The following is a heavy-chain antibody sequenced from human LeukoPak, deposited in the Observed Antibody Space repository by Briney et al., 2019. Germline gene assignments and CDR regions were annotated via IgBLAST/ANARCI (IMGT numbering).Heavy chain of an antibody. CDR1: GLTFTSHG. Sequence: GTSLRLSCATFGLTFTSHGFHWVRQAAGKGLEWVAFIRNDGSDTYHANSVKGRFSISRDNSKNTVYLHMNSLRAEDTAVYYCARDRGKDYFDNWGQGTQVTVSS. V-gene: IGHV3-33*01. CDR2: IRNDGSDT. J-gene: IGHJ4*02. CDR3: ARDRGKDYFDN. D-gene: IGHD4-23*01.